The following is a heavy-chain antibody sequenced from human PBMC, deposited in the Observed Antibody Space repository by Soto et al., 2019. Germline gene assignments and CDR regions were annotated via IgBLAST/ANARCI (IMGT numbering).Heavy chain of an antibody. CDR1: GCPSSSYY. Sequence: PSETLSLTCTFSGCPSSSYYWSWIRQPPGKGLEWIGYIYYSGSTNYNPSLKSRVTISVDTSKNQFSLKLSSVTAADTAVYYCARDLSYDSSGSPWYFDYWGQGTLVTV. CDR2: IYYSGST. J-gene: IGHJ4*02. D-gene: IGHD3-22*01. CDR3: ARDLSYDSSGSPWYFDY. V-gene: IGHV4-59*01.